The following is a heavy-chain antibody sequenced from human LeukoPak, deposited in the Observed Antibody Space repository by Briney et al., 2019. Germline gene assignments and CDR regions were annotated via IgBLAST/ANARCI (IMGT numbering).Heavy chain of an antibody. CDR1: GGSISSSSYY. V-gene: IGHV4-39*07. J-gene: IGHJ4*02. CDR2: IYYSGST. D-gene: IGHD2-15*01. CDR3: AREAWWTHNIDY. Sequence: TSETLSLTCTVSGGSISSSSYYWGWIRQPPGKGLEWIGSIYYSGSTYYNPSLKSRVTISVDTSKNQFSLKLSSVTAADTAVYYCAREAWWTHNIDYWGQGTLVTVSS.